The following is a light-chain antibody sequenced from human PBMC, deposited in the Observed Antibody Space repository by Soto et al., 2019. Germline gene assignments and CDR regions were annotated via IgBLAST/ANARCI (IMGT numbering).Light chain of an antibody. CDR1: SSDVGVYNY. V-gene: IGLV2-8*01. CDR3: SSFAVNNNLV. CDR2: EVS. J-gene: IGLJ2*01. Sequence: QSALTQPPSASGSPGQSVTISCTGTSSDVGVYNYVSWYQQHPGKAPKLMIYEVSKRPSGVPDRFSGSKSGNTASLTVSGLQAEDEADYYCSSFAVNNNLVFGGGTKLTVL.